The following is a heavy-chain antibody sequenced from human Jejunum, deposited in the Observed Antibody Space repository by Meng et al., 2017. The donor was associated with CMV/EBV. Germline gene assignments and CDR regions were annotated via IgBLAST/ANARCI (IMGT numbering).Heavy chain of an antibody. Sequence: SGFTFRTYPMAWVRQAPGKGLEWVSGITDSGGSTNYADSVRGRFAISRDNSKNTLFLQLSSLRTEDTGVYYCAGEYQLLNTPYFEYWGQGTLVTSPQ. CDR3: AGEYQLLNTPYFEY. D-gene: IGHD3-10*01. CDR2: ITDSGGST. J-gene: IGHJ4*02. V-gene: IGHV3-23*01. CDR1: GFTFRTYP.